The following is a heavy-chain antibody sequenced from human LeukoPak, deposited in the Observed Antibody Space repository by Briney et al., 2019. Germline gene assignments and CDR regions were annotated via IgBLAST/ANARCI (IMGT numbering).Heavy chain of an antibody. CDR3: ARSVLLWFGASNR. CDR2: MNPNSGNT. CDR1: GYTFTSYD. D-gene: IGHD3-10*01. Sequence: GASVKVSCKASGYTFTSYDINWVRQAPGQGLEWMGWMNPNSGNTGYAQKFQGRVTMTRNTSISTAYMELSSLRSEDTAVYYCARSVLLWFGASNRWGQGTLVTVSS. V-gene: IGHV1-8*01. J-gene: IGHJ5*02.